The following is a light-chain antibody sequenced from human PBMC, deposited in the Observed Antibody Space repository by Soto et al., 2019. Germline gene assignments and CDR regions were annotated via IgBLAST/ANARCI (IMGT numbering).Light chain of an antibody. CDR1: QSLNTW. CDR2: KAS. Sequence: IQMTQSPSTLSASVGDRVTFNCRASQSLNTWLAWYQQKPGKAPKLLIYKASTLEVGVPSRFSGSGSGTEFTLTISTLQPSYFATYYCQQYNCYPLSFGQGTMV. V-gene: IGKV1-5*03. J-gene: IGKJ1*01. CDR3: QQYNCYPLS.